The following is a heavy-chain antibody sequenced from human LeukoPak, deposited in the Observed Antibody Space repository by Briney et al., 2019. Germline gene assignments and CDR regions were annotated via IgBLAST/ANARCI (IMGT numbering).Heavy chain of an antibody. CDR1: GYTFTGYY. CDR2: INPNSGGT. J-gene: IGHJ5*02. D-gene: IGHD3-3*01. CDR3: ARAVRIFGVVTGGWFDP. Sequence: ASVKVSCKASGYTFTGYYMHWVRQAPGQGLEWMGIINPNSGGTNYAQKFQGRVTMTRDTSISTAYMELSRLRSDDTAVYYCARAVRIFGVVTGGWFDPWGQGTLVTVSS. V-gene: IGHV1-2*02.